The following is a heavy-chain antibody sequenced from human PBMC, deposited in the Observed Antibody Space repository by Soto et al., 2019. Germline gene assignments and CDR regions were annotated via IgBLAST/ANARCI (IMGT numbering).Heavy chain of an antibody. CDR3: ARSRSGGYSYGYYGMDV. CDR2: IYYSGST. D-gene: IGHD5-18*01. J-gene: IGHJ6*02. Sequence: PSETLSLTCTVSGGSISSGGYYWSWIRQHPGTGLEWIGYIYYSGSTYYNPSLKSRVTISVDTSKNQFSLKLSSVTAADTAVYYCARSRSGGYSYGYYGMDVWGQGTTVTVSS. V-gene: IGHV4-31*03. CDR1: GGSISSGGYY.